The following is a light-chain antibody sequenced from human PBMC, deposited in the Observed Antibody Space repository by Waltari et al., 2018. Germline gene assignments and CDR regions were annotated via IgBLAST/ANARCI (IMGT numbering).Light chain of an antibody. J-gene: IGKJ3*01. CDR3: QQYDISPCT. CDR1: QSLLHSSNNKNY. Sequence: DIVMTQSPDSLAVSLGERATINCKSSQSLLHSSNNKNYLAWYQQKPGQPPKLLIYWASTRESGVPDRFSGSGSGTDFTRTISSLQAEDVAVYYCQQYDISPCTFGPGTKVELK. CDR2: WAS. V-gene: IGKV4-1*01.